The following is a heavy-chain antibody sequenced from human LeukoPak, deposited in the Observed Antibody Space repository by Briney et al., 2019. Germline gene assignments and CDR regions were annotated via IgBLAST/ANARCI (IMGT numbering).Heavy chain of an antibody. Sequence: GGSLRLSCTASTRYFTNYWMHWIRQVPGRGLAWVARIDRDGITTDYADSVKGRFTISRHNAKNTVYLQMNSLRAEDTAVYYCARDRDPGYYDTNGYRRINAFDILGQGTMVTVSS. CDR1: TRYFTNYW. CDR2: IDRDGITT. D-gene: IGHD3-22*01. J-gene: IGHJ3*02. CDR3: ARDRDPGYYDTNGYRRINAFDI. V-gene: IGHV3-74*01.